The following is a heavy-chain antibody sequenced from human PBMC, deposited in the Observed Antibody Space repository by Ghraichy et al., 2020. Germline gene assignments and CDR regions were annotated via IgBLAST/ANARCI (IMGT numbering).Heavy chain of an antibody. Sequence: SETLSLTCTVSGGSISSSSYYWGWVRPPPGQGLEWIGYIYYSGSTSYNASLKSRATISVDTSKNQFSLRLSSVTAADTAVYYCTRHNINNWFDPWGQGTLVTVSS. J-gene: IGHJ5*02. CDR1: GGSISSSSYY. V-gene: IGHV4-39*01. CDR3: TRHNINNWFDP. CDR2: IYYSGST.